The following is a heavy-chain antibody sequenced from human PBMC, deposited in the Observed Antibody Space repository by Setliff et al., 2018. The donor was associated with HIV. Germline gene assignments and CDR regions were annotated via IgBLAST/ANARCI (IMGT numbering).Heavy chain of an antibody. CDR1: GFTFSTYW. CDR3: ARGAVAGNPNFDY. D-gene: IGHD6-19*01. J-gene: IGHJ4*02. Sequence: GGSLRLSCAASGFTFSTYWMSWVRQAPGKGLEWVANIKQDGSNKYYADSVKGRFTISRDNSKNTLYLQMNSLRAEDTAVYYCARGAVAGNPNFDYWGQGTLVTVSS. V-gene: IGHV3-7*04. CDR2: IKQDGSNK.